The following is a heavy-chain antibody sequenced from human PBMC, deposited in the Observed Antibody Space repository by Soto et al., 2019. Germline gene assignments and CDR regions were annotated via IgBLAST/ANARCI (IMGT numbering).Heavy chain of an antibody. CDR3: ARDGDPGYSFWSGPLGGGRFDP. D-gene: IGHD3-3*01. V-gene: IGHV1-69*12. J-gene: IGHJ5*02. CDR1: GGTFGNTA. Sequence: QVQLVQSGAEVKEPGSSVNVSCKTSGGTFGNTAVTWVRQVPGQGLEWIGGIVPLFGTANYAQKFRGRVMITADESTSTAYMGLRSLTSDDTAIYYCARDGDPGYSFWSGPLGGGRFDPWGQGTLVTVSS. CDR2: IVPLFGTA.